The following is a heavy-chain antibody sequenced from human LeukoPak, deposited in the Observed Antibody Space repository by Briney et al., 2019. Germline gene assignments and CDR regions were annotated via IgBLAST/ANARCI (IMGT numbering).Heavy chain of an antibody. CDR1: GFTFSNYA. V-gene: IGHV3-23*01. CDR2: ITGSGNST. Sequence: AGVSLRLSCAVSGFTFSNYAMTWVRQAPGKGLEWVSEITGSGNSTYYADSVKGRFTISRDNSKNTLYLQMNSLRAEDTAVYYCARELFDFDYWGQGTLVTVSS. J-gene: IGHJ4*02. D-gene: IGHD3-10*01. CDR3: ARELFDFDY.